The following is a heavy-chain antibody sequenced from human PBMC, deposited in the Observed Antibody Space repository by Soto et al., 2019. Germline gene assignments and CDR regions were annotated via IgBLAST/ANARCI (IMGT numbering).Heavy chain of an antibody. J-gene: IGHJ6*04. CDR1: GYTFSRYG. CDR2: ISGYNGDT. V-gene: IGHV1-18*01. CDR3: AKNGQPPYYFYGLDV. Sequence: QGQLVQSGGEVKKPRASVKVSCKASGYTFSRYGISWVRQAPGQGLEWMGWISGYNGDTNYAQQFQGRVTMTIDTATTTAYMERRGLTSDDTAIYYCAKNGQPPYYFYGLDVWGEGTTVTVSS. D-gene: IGHD2-8*01.